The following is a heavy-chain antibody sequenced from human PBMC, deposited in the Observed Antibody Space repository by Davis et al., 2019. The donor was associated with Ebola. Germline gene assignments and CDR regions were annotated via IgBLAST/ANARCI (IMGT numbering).Heavy chain of an antibody. CDR1: GGSISSYY. Sequence: SETLSLTCTVSGGSISSYYWSWIRQPPGKGLEWIGYIYYSGSTYCNPSLKSRVTISVDTSKNQFSLKLSSVTAADTAVYYCAGNGGSCYSCFDYWGQGTLVTVSS. CDR2: IYYSGST. D-gene: IGHD2-15*01. V-gene: IGHV4-59*06. J-gene: IGHJ4*02. CDR3: AGNGGSCYSCFDY.